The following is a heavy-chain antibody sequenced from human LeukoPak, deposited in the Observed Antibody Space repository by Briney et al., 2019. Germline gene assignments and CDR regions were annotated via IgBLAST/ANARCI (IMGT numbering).Heavy chain of an antibody. CDR3: ARNSYYDSSGYYYGYAFDI. D-gene: IGHD3-22*01. J-gene: IGHJ3*02. CDR2: IYYSGST. Sequence: SETLSLTCAVSGYSISSSNWWGWIRQPPGKGLEWIGYIYYSGSTNYNPSLKSRVTMSVDTSKNQFSLKLSSVTALDTAVYYCARNSYYDSSGYYYGYAFDIWGQGTMVTVSS. CDR1: GYSISSSNW. V-gene: IGHV4-28*06.